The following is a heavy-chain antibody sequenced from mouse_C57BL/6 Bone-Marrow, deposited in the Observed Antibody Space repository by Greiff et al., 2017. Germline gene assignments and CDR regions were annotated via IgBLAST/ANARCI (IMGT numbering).Heavy chain of an antibody. CDR1: GYSITSGYY. CDR3: ARGPQFITTVVATNWYFDV. CDR2: ISYDGSN. J-gene: IGHJ1*03. V-gene: IGHV3-6*01. Sequence: ESGPGLVKPSQSLSLTCSVTGYSITSGYYWNWIRQFPGNKLEWMGYISYDGSNNYNPSLKNRISITRDTSKNQFFLKLNSVTTEDTATYYCARGPQFITTVVATNWYFDVWGTGTTVTVSS. D-gene: IGHD1-1*01.